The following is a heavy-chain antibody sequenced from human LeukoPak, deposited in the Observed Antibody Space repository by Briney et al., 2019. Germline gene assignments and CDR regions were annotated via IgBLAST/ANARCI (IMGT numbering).Heavy chain of an antibody. CDR2: INHSGST. CDR3: ARRRGYSYGIDY. CDR1: GGSFSGYY. J-gene: IGHJ4*02. Sequence: SETLSLTCAVYGGSFSGYYWSWIRQPPGKGLEWIGEINHSGSTNYNPSLKSRVTISVDTSKNQFSLKLSSVTAAGTAVYYCARRRGYSYGIDYWGQGTLVTVSS. D-gene: IGHD5-18*01. V-gene: IGHV4-34*01.